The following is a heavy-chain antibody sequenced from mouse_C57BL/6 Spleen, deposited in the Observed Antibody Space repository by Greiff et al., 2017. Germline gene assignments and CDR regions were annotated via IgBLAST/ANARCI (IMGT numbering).Heavy chain of an antibody. CDR1: GYTFTSYW. D-gene: IGHD1-1*01. CDR2: IDPSDSYT. V-gene: IGHV1-69*01. J-gene: IGHJ3*01. Sequence: QVQLQQPGAELVMPGASVKLSCKASGYTFTSYWMHWVKQRPGQGLEWIGEIDPSDSYTNYNQKFKGKSTLTVDKSSSTAYMQLSSLTSEDSAVYYCARSEITTGFAYWGQGTLVTVSA. CDR3: ARSEITTGFAY.